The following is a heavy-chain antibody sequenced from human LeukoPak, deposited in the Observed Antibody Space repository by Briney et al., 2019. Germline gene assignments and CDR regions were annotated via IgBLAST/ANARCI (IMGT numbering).Heavy chain of an antibody. CDR1: GFTFSSYW. D-gene: IGHD2-15*01. J-gene: IGHJ3*02. V-gene: IGHV3-74*01. CDR2: INSDGSII. CDR3: ARPVVAATTPDTFDI. Sequence: PGGSLRLSCAASGFTFSSYWMHWVRQAPGKGLVWLSRINSDGSIINYADSVKGRFTMSRDNAKNSLYLQMNSLRAEDTAVYYCARPVVAATTPDTFDIWGQGTMVTVPS.